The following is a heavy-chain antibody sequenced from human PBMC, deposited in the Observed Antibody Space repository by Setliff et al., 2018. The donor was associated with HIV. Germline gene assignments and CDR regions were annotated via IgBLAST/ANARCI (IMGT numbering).Heavy chain of an antibody. J-gene: IGHJ4*02. CDR2: ISWNSGSI. CDR1: GLIFDDYA. Sequence: PGGSLRLSCVTSGLIFDDYAMHWVRQAPGKGLEWVSGISWNSGSIGYADSVKGRFTISRDNAKNSLYLQMNSLRAEDTALYYCAKDSRGGFYYFDYWGQGTLVTVSS. CDR3: AKDSRGGFYYFDY. V-gene: IGHV3-9*01. D-gene: IGHD3-16*01.